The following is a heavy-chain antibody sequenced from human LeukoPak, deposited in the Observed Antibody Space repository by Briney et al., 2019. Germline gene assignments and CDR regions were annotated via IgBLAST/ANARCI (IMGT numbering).Heavy chain of an antibody. V-gene: IGHV1-2*02. CDR1: GYTFTGYY. CDR3: ARDRRVVGANTFDY. J-gene: IGHJ4*02. D-gene: IGHD1-26*01. CDR2: INPNSGGT. Sequence: ASVKVSCKASGYTFTGYYMHWVRQAPGQGLEWMGWINPNSGGTNYAQKFQGRVTMTRDASISTAYMELSRLRSDDTAVYYCARDRRVVGANTFDYWGQGTLVTVSS.